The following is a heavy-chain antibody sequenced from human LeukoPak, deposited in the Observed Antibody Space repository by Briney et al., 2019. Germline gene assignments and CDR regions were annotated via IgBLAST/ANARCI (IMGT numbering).Heavy chain of an antibody. CDR2: ISSSSSYI. CDR1: GFTFSSYS. CDR3: ARDIGRAFDY. V-gene: IGHV3-21*01. J-gene: IGHJ4*02. D-gene: IGHD1-26*01. Sequence: PGGSLRLSCAASGFTFSSYSMNWVRQAPGKGLEWVSSISSSSSYIYYADPVKGRFTISRDNAKNSLYLQMNSLRAEDTAVYYCARDIGRAFDYWGQGTLVTVSS.